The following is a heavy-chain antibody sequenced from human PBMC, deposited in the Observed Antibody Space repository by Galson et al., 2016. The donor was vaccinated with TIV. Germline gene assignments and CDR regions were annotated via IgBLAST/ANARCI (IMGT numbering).Heavy chain of an antibody. CDR1: GFTFKKYG. J-gene: IGHJ4*02. Sequence: SLRLSCAASGFTFKKYGMAWVRQAPGKGLELVSAINGPGGTTYYADSVKDRFTVSRDNFANTLYLQMNGLSADDTAVYYCAKLRGDLYYYDSTGYYFFDSWGQGILVTVSS. CDR2: INGPGGTT. V-gene: IGHV3-23*01. D-gene: IGHD3-22*01. CDR3: AKLRGDLYYYDSTGYYFFDS.